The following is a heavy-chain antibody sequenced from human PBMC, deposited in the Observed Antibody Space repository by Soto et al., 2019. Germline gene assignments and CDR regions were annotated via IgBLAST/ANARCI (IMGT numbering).Heavy chain of an antibody. CDR1: GGSISSGGYS. CDR3: ARDQLEGNWFDP. J-gene: IGHJ5*02. D-gene: IGHD1-1*01. CDR2: IYHSGST. Sequence: QLQLQESGSGLVKPSQTLSLTCAVSGGSISSGGYSWNWIRQPLGKGLEWIGYIYHSGSTYYNPSLKSRVTISVDKSKNQFSLKLTSVTAADTAVYDCARDQLEGNWFDPWGQGTLVTVSS. V-gene: IGHV4-30-2*01.